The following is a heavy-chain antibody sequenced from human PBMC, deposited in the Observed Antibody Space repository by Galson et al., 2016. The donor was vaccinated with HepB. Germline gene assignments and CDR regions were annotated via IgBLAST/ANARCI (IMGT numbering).Heavy chain of an antibody. J-gene: IGHJ4*02. Sequence: SVKVSCKASGYTFISYVIQWVRQAPGRRLEWMGWINAGNGNTKYSQKFQGRVIIDRDTSASTAYMELSSLRPEDTAIYYCARSPTGCCSRTKCYGFNYLDRWGQGTPVTVSS. CDR2: INAGNGNT. V-gene: IGHV1-3*01. D-gene: IGHD2-2*03. CDR1: GYTFISYV. CDR3: ARSPTGCCSRTKCYGFNYLDR.